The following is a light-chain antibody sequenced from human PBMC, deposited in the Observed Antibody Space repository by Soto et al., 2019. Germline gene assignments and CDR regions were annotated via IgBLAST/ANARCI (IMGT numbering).Light chain of an antibody. CDR1: SYNIGAGYD. Sequence: QAVVTQPPSVSGAPGQRVTISCAGSSYNIGAGYDVNWYQQLPGTAPKLLIYDDSNRPSGVPDRFSGSKSATSASLAITGLQAEDEANYYCQSSDSSLSGSVVFGGGTKLTVL. CDR3: QSSDSSLSGSVV. J-gene: IGLJ2*01. V-gene: IGLV1-40*01. CDR2: DDS.